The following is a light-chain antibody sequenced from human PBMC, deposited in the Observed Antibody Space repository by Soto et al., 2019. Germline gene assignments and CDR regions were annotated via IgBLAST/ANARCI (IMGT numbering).Light chain of an antibody. CDR2: GAS. V-gene: IGKV3-20*01. CDR1: QSVSSSY. CDR3: QQYCSSPPWT. Sequence: EIVLTQSPGTLSLSPGERATLSYRASQSVSSSYLAWYQQKPGQAPRLLIYGASSRATAIPDRFSGSGSGTDFTLTIDRLEHEDVAVYYCQQYCSSPPWTFGQGTKVDIK. J-gene: IGKJ1*01.